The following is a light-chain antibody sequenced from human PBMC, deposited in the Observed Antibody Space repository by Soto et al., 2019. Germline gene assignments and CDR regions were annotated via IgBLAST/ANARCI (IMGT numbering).Light chain of an antibody. CDR2: EVN. Sequence: QSVLTHPPSASGSPGQSVTISCTGTSSDVGGYKYVSWYQQHPGKAPKLMIFEVNKRPSGVPDRFSGSKSGNTASLTVSGLQAEDEADYYCSSYAGINNLGVFGTGTKLTVL. J-gene: IGLJ1*01. CDR1: SSDVGGYKY. V-gene: IGLV2-8*01. CDR3: SSYAGINNLGV.